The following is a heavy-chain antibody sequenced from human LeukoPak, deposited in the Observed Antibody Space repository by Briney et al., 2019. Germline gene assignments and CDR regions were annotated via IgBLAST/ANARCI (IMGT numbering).Heavy chain of an antibody. J-gene: IGHJ4*02. CDR3: ARVLLAVAGTRGSDGFDY. Sequence: SETLSLTCAVYGGSFSGYYWSWIRQPPGKGLEWIGEINHSGSTNYNPSLKSRVTISVETYKNQFSLKRSSVTAADTAVYYCARVLLAVAGTRGSDGFDYWGQGTLVTVSS. D-gene: IGHD6-19*01. CDR1: GGSFSGYY. CDR2: INHSGST. V-gene: IGHV4-34*01.